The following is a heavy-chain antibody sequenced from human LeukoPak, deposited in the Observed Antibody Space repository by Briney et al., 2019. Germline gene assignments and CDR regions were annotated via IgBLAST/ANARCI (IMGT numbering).Heavy chain of an antibody. V-gene: IGHV4-31*03. CDR2: IYYTGNT. D-gene: IGHD3-10*01. Sequence: SQTLSLTCTVAGGFISSGGYYWSWIRQCPGKGLEWIGYIYYTGNTYYNPSLKSRVAIPVDTSKNQFSLKLTSVTAADTAVYYCARDNPGVLDYWGQGTLVTVSS. CDR3: ARDNPGVLDY. J-gene: IGHJ4*02. CDR1: GGFISSGGYY.